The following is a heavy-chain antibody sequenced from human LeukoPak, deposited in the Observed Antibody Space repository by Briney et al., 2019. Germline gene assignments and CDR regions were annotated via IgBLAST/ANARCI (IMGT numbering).Heavy chain of an antibody. CDR3: ARAGDGYNPPAFDY. Sequence: ASVKVSCKASGYTFSVYYIRWVRQAPGQGLEWMGWINPKSGGTNFAQKFQGRVTMTRDTSISTAYMELSKLRPDDTAVYYCARAGDGYNPPAFDYWGQGTLVTVSS. CDR1: GYTFSVYY. J-gene: IGHJ4*02. D-gene: IGHD5-24*01. V-gene: IGHV1-2*02. CDR2: INPKSGGT.